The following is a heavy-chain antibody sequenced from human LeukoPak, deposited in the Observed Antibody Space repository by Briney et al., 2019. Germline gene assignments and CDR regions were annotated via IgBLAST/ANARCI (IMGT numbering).Heavy chain of an antibody. V-gene: IGHV3-30*18. CDR2: ISYDGSNK. Sequence: GGSLRLSCAASGFTFSSYEMNWVRQAPGKGLEWVGVISYDGSNKYYADSVKGRFTISRDNAKNTLYLQMNSLRAEDTAVYYCAKDRSTYYYDSSGYYPDAFDIWGQGTMVTVSS. CDR3: AKDRSTYYYDSSGYYPDAFDI. CDR1: GFTFSSYE. D-gene: IGHD3-22*01. J-gene: IGHJ3*02.